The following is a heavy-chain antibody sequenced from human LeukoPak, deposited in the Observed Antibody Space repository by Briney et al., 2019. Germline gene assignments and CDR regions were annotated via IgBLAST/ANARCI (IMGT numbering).Heavy chain of an antibody. CDR3: ARGRAARRGIYYFDY. V-gene: IGHV4-39*07. D-gene: IGHD6-6*01. J-gene: IGHJ4*02. CDR1: GGSISSSSYY. CDR2: IYYSGST. Sequence: SETLSLTCTVSGGSISSSSYYWGWIRQPPGKGLEWIGSIYYSGSTYYNPSLKSRVTISVDTSKNQFSLKLSSVTAADTAVYYCARGRAARRGIYYFDYWGQGTLVTVSS.